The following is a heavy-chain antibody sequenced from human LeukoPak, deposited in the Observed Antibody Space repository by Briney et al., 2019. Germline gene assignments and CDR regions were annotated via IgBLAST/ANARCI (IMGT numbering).Heavy chain of an antibody. Sequence: GGSLRLSCSASGFTFNSYPVHWVRQAPGKGLEYVSGISRNGGSTYYADSVKGRFIISRDNSKHTLYLQMSSLRAEDTAVYYCVKESGFMVAPNSAFDIWGQGTMVTVSS. D-gene: IGHD4/OR15-4a*01. J-gene: IGHJ3*02. CDR3: VKESGFMVAPNSAFDI. CDR1: GFTFNSYP. CDR2: ISRNGGST. V-gene: IGHV3-64D*06.